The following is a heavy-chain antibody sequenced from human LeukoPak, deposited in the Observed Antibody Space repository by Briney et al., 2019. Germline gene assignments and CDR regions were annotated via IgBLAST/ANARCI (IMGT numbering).Heavy chain of an antibody. CDR3: ARRITMVRGVYYFDY. V-gene: IGHV5-51*01. Sequence: GESLKISCKGSGYSFTSYWIGWVRQMPGKGLEWMGIIYPGDSDTIYSPSFQGQVTISADKSIRTAYLQWSILKASDTAMYYCARRITMVRGVYYFDYWGQGTLVTVSS. D-gene: IGHD3-10*01. CDR2: IYPGDSDT. J-gene: IGHJ4*02. CDR1: GYSFTSYW.